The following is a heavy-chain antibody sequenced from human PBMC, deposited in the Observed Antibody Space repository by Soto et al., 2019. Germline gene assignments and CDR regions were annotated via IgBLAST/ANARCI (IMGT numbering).Heavy chain of an antibody. V-gene: IGHV3-21*01. CDR2: ISSSSSNT. CDR3: ARDPWNWNYVVPFDY. D-gene: IGHD1-7*01. Sequence: PGGSLRLSCAASGFTFSSYAMSWVRQAPGKGLEWVSSISSSSSNTYYADSVKGRFTISRDNAKNSLYLQMNSLRAEDTAVYYCARDPWNWNYVVPFDYWGQGTLVTVSS. CDR1: GFTFSSYA. J-gene: IGHJ4*02.